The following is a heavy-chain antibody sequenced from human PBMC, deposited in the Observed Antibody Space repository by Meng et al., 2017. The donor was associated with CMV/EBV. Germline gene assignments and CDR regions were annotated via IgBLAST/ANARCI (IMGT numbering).Heavy chain of an antibody. CDR2: IYYSGST. J-gene: IGHJ4*02. Sequence: GPGRAEPSGTLSLSCTFSGGSSSSSSYYWGWIRQPPGKGLEWIGSIYYSGSTYYNPSLKSRVTISVDTSKNQFSLKLSSVTAADTAVYYCASLAGDYWGQGTLVTVSS. V-gene: IGHV4-39*07. CDR3: ASLAGDY. CDR1: GGSSSSSSYY. D-gene: IGHD3-10*01.